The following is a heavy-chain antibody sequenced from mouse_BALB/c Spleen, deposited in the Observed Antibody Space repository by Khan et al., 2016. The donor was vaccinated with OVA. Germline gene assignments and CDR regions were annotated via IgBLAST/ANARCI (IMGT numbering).Heavy chain of an antibody. CDR2: ISYSGST. J-gene: IGHJ4*01. V-gene: IGHV3-2*02. D-gene: IGHD2-3*01. CDR3: ARDGSRYNYAMDY. CDR1: GYSITSDYA. Sequence: EVQLQESGPGLVKPSQSLSLTCTVTGYSITSDYAWNWIRQFPGNKLEWMGYISYSGSTSYNPSLKSRISITRDTSKNQFFLQLNSVTTEDTATYYCARDGSRYNYAMDYGDQGTAVTVSS.